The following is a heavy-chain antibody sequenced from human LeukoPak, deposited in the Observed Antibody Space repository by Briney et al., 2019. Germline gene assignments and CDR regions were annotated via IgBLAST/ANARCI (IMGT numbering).Heavy chain of an antibody. CDR1: GFTVSSNY. J-gene: IGHJ4*02. V-gene: IGHV3-66*01. D-gene: IGHD3-10*01. CDR2: IYSGGTT. Sequence: GGSLRLSCAASGFTVSSNYMSWVRQAPGKGLEWVSVIYSGGTTNYADSVKGRFTVSRDNSKNTLYLQMNSLRAEDTAVYYCARDQSYHVQGDYWGQGTLVTVSS. CDR3: ARDQSYHVQGDY.